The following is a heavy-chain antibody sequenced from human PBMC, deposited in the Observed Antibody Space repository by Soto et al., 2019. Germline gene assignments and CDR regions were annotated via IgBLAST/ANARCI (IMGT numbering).Heavy chain of an antibody. D-gene: IGHD3-16*01. CDR1: GGSFGSSA. CDR2: IIPVFDKA. V-gene: IGHV1-69*01. J-gene: IGHJ3*01. Sequence: QVQLVQSGADVKKPGSSVKVSCKTSGGSFGSSAISWVRQAPAQGLEWMGEIIPVFDKANYAQNFQDILTITADESTGTVFMQLSSLRSDDTAVYFCARLRRDWGDAFDLWGQGTFVTVSS. CDR3: ARLRRDWGDAFDL.